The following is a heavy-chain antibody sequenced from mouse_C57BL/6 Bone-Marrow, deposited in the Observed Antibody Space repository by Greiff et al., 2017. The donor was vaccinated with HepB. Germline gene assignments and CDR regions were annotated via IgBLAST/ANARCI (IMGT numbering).Heavy chain of an antibody. CDR1: GFTFSDYG. D-gene: IGHD6-1*01. V-gene: IGHV5-17*01. CDR2: ISSGSSTN. J-gene: IGHJ4*01. Sequence: EVKVVESGGGLVKPGGSLKLSCAASGFTFSDYGMHWVRQAPEKGLEWVAYISSGSSTNYYADTVKGRFTISRDNAKNTLFLQMTSLRSEDTAMYYCAKTLAYYYAMDYWGQGTSVTVSS. CDR3: AKTLAYYYAMDY.